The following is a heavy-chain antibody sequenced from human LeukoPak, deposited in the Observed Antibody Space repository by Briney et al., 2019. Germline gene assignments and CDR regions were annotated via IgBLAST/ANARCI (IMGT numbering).Heavy chain of an antibody. CDR3: TQQLWQYQNAFDI. D-gene: IGHD3-10*01. J-gene: IGHJ3*02. V-gene: IGHV3-73*01. Sequence: QPGGSLRLSCVASGFAFSGSTMHWVRQASGKGLEWVGHVRSKPNNYATAYTASVKGRFTISRDDSENTTYLQMNNLKSEDTAVYYCTQQLWQYQNAFDIWGQGTMATVSS. CDR2: VRSKPNNYAT. CDR1: GFAFSGST.